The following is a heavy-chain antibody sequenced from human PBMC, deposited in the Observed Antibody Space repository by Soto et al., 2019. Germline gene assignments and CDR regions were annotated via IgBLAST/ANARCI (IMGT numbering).Heavy chain of an antibody. D-gene: IGHD3-9*01. CDR2: FDPEDGET. Sequence: GASVKVSCKVSGYTLTELSMHWVRQAPGKGLEWMGGFDPEDGETIYAQKFQGRVTMTEDTSTDTAYMELSSLRSEDTAVYYCATDGRLRYFDFPWYNWFDPWGQGTLVTVSS. CDR3: ATDGRLRYFDFPWYNWFDP. V-gene: IGHV1-24*01. J-gene: IGHJ5*02. CDR1: GYTLTELS.